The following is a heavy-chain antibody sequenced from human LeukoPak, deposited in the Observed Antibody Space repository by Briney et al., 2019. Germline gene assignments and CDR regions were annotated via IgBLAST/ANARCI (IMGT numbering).Heavy chain of an antibody. CDR3: ARDGPAPMVDFDY. J-gene: IGHJ4*02. Sequence: ASVKVSFKASGYTFNDYYLYWVRQAPGQGLESMGWIKPNSGATGYAQKFQGRVTMTRDTSIDTAYMDLSRLTSDDKAVYYCARDGPAPMVDFDYWGQGTLVTVSS. CDR1: GYTFNDYY. D-gene: IGHD3-10*01. V-gene: IGHV1-2*02. CDR2: IKPNSGAT.